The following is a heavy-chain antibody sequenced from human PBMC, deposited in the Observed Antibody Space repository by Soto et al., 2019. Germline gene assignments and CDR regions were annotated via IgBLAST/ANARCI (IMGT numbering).Heavy chain of an antibody. CDR2: IKQDGSEK. V-gene: IGHV3-7*01. Sequence: GGSLRLSCAASGFTFSSYWMSWVRQAPGKGLEWVANIKQDGSEKYYVDSVKGRFTISRDNAKNSLYLQMNSLRAEDTAVYYCARDPRFSIAVAGNYYYYYGMDVWGQGTTVTVSS. J-gene: IGHJ6*02. CDR3: ARDPRFSIAVAGNYYYYYGMDV. D-gene: IGHD6-19*01. CDR1: GFTFSSYW.